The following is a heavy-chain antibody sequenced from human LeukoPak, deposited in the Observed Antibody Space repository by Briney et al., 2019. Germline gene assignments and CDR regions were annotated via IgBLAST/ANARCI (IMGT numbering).Heavy chain of an antibody. D-gene: IGHD1-26*01. Sequence: PGGSLRLSCAASGFTFTSYSMNWVRQAPGKGLEWVSTISGGGGSTYYADSVKGRFTISRDNSKNTLYLQMSSLRAEDTAVYYCVKGPPPPYSGSYYFNYFDYWGQGTLVTVSS. CDR2: ISGGGGST. V-gene: IGHV3-23*01. CDR1: GFTFTSYS. CDR3: VKGPPPPYSGSYYFNYFDY. J-gene: IGHJ4*02.